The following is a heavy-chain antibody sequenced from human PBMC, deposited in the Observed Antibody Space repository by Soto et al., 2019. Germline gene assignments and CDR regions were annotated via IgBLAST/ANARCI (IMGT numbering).Heavy chain of an antibody. CDR3: ARETGTTGYYGMDV. CDR1: GFTFSSYD. V-gene: IGHV3-13*01. CDR2: IGTAGDA. D-gene: IGHD1-7*01. Sequence: HPGGSLGLSCAASGFTFSSYDMHWVRQATGKGLEWVSAIGTAGDAYYPGSVKGRFTISRENAKNSLYLQMNSLRAEDTAVYYCARETGTTGYYGMDVWGQGTTVTVSS. J-gene: IGHJ6*02.